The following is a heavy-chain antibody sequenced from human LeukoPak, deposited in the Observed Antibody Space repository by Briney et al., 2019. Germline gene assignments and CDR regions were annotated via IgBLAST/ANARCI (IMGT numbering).Heavy chain of an antibody. CDR2: IIPILGIA. CDR1: GGTFSSYA. D-gene: IGHD3-22*01. V-gene: IGHV1-69*04. J-gene: IGHJ4*02. Sequence: SVKVSCKASGGTFSSYAISWVRQAPGQGLEWMGRIIPILGIANYAQKFQGRVTITADKSTSTAYMELSSLRSEDTAVYYCAREVYYCDSSGYYENNWGQGTLVTVSS. CDR3: AREVYYCDSSGYYENN.